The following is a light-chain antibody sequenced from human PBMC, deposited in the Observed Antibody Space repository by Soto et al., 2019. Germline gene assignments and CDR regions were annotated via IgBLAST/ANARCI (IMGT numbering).Light chain of an antibody. CDR2: GAF. J-gene: IGKJ4*01. V-gene: IGKV3-15*01. Sequence: EIVMTQSPATLSVSPGETATLSCRASQSVSYNLAWYQQKPGQGPRLLIYGAFTRATGIPARFSGSGSGTESTLTLRSLQSEDFTLYDCQQYKNCPPLSSGGGTRVETK. CDR3: QQYKNCPPLS. CDR1: QSVSYN.